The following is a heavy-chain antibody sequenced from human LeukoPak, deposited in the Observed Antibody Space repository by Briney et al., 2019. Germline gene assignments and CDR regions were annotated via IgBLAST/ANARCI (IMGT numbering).Heavy chain of an antibody. D-gene: IGHD3-3*01. Sequence: SETLSLTCTVSGGSISSSYWSWIRQPPGKGLEWIGYIYYSGSTNYNPSLKSRVTISVDTSKNQFSLKLSSVTAADTAVYYCARGGNDFWSGFYYYYYMDVWGKGATVTVSS. J-gene: IGHJ6*03. CDR3: ARGGNDFWSGFYYYYYMDV. CDR2: IYYSGST. V-gene: IGHV4-59*01. CDR1: GGSISSSY.